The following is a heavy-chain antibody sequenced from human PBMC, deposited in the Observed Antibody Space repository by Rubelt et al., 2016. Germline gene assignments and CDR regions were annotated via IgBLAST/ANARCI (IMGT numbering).Heavy chain of an antibody. J-gene: IGHJ6*02. V-gene: IGHV4-34*01. Sequence: QLQLQESGPGLVKLSETLSLTCTVYGGSFSGYYWSWIRQPPGKGLEWIGEINHSGSTNYNPSLKSQVTISVDTSKNQFSLKLSSVTAADTAVYYCARGRMGFHYYYYGMDVWGQGTTVTVSS. CDR1: GGSFSGYY. D-gene: IGHD1-26*01. CDR2: INHSGST. CDR3: ARGRMGFHYYYYGMDV.